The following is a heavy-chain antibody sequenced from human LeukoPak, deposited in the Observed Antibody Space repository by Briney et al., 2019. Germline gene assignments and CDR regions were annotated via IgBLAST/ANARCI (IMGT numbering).Heavy chain of an antibody. J-gene: IGHJ4*02. CDR1: GFTFSSYA. Sequence: GGSLRLSCAASGFTFSSYAMSWVRQAPGKGLEWVSAISGSGGSTYYADSVKGRFTISRDDSKNTLYLQMNSLRAEDTAVYYCAKARYCSGGSCLFDYWGQGTLVTVSS. CDR2: ISGSGGST. CDR3: AKARYCSGGSCLFDY. V-gene: IGHV3-23*01. D-gene: IGHD2-15*01.